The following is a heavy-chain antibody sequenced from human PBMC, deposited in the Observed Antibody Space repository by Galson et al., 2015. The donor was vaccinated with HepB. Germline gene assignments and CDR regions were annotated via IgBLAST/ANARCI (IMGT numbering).Heavy chain of an antibody. CDR3: AREGNDYGDYKQFYYFDY. V-gene: IGHV3-30-3*01. J-gene: IGHJ4*02. CDR2: ISYDGSNK. CDR1: GFTFSSYA. D-gene: IGHD4-17*01. Sequence: SLRLSCAASGFTFSSYAMHWVRQAPGKGLEWVAVISYDGSNKYYADSVKGRFTISRDNSKNTLYLQMNSLRAEDTAVYYCAREGNDYGDYKQFYYFDYWGQGTLVTVSS.